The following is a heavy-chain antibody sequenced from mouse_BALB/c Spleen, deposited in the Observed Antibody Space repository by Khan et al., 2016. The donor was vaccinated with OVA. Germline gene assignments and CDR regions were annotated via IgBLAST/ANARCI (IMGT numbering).Heavy chain of an antibody. CDR1: GYSITSCNV. CDR3: AGTDRMEY. V-gene: IGHV3-2*02. Sequence: VQLKESGPGLVKPSQSLSLTCTVTGYSITSCNVWNWLRQFPRNKLEWMGYISYSGTTNYTPSITSRISITRDTYNNQFFLQLNSETTEDTATYYCAGTDRMEYWGQGTTLTVSS. D-gene: IGHD1-1*01. J-gene: IGHJ2*01. CDR2: ISYSGTT.